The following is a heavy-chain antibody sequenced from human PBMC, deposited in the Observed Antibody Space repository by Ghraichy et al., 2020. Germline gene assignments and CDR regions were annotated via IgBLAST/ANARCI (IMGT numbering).Heavy chain of an antibody. CDR3: AKDPSYSSSWYNY. D-gene: IGHD6-13*01. Sequence: GTLNISCAASGFTFSSYAMSWVRQAPGKGLEWVSAISGSGGSTYYADSVKGRFTISRDNSKNTLYLQMNSLRAEDTAVYYCAKDPSYSSSWYNYWGQGTLVTVSS. CDR1: GFTFSSYA. J-gene: IGHJ4*02. CDR2: ISGSGGST. V-gene: IGHV3-23*01.